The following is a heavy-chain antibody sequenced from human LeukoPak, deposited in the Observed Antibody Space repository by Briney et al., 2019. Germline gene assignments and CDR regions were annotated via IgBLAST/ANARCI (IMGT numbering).Heavy chain of an antibody. J-gene: IGHJ3*02. V-gene: IGHV4-59*01. CDR1: GGSISSYY. CDR2: IHYSGST. CDR3: AKGVDAFDI. Sequence: SETLSLTCTVSGGSISSYYWSWIRQPPGKGLEWIGYIHYSGSTKYNPSLKSRVTISVDTSKNQFSLKLSSVTAADTAVYYCAKGVDAFDIWGQGTMVTVSS.